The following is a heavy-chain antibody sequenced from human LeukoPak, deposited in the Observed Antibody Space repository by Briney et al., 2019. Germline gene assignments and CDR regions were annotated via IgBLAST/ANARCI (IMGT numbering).Heavy chain of an antibody. V-gene: IGHV1-46*01. Sequence: ASVKVSCKASGYTFTNYYMHWVRQAPGQGLEWMGIINPSGDSAIYAHNFQGRVTMTRATSTTTVSMELSSLRSEDTAVYYCARAQSYYDYWGQGTLVTVSS. D-gene: IGHD1-26*01. CDR2: INPSGDSA. J-gene: IGHJ4*02. CDR3: ARAQSYYDY. CDR1: GYTFTNYY.